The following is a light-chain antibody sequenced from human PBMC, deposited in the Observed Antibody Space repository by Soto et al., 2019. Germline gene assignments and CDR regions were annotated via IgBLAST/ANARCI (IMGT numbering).Light chain of an antibody. CDR3: QQRSNPIT. J-gene: IGKJ5*01. V-gene: IGKV3-11*01. CDR2: DAS. CDR1: QSVSSY. Sequence: EIVLTQSPATLSLSPGERATLSCRASQSVSSYLAWYQQKFGQAPRLLIYDASNRATGIPARFSGSGSGTEFTLTISSLEPEDFAVYYCQQRSNPITFGQGTRLEIK.